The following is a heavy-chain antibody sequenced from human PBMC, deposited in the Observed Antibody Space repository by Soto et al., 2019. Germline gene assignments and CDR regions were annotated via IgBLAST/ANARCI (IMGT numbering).Heavy chain of an antibody. CDR2: ISGNSDTI. D-gene: IGHD1-7*01. V-gene: IGHV3-9*01. CDR3: GRWNYAFDV. Sequence: SLRLSCAASGFTFEVYGMHWVRQAPGKGLEWVSGISGNSDTIGYADSVKGRFTISRDNAKNSIFLQMSSLRAEDTAVYYCGRWNYAFDVWGQGTMVTVSS. CDR1: GFTFEVYG. J-gene: IGHJ3*01.